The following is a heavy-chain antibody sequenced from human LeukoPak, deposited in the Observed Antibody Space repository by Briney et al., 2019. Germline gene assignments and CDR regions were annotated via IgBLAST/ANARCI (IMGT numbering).Heavy chain of an antibody. J-gene: IGHJ6*02. CDR1: GFTFSSYS. CDR2: ISGSGGST. CDR3: AKDGSSSWYVDYYYYGMDV. D-gene: IGHD6-13*01. Sequence: GGSLRLSCAASGFTFSSYSMSWVRQAPGKGLEWVSAISGSGGSTFYADSVKGRFTISRDNSKNTLYQQMNSLRAEDTAVYYCAKDGSSSWYVDYYYYGMDVWGQGTTVTVSS. V-gene: IGHV3-23*01.